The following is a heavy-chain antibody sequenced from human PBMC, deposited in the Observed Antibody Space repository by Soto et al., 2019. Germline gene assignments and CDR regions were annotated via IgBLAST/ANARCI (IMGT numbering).Heavy chain of an antibody. CDR1: GASMTNYH. V-gene: IGHV4-4*07. CDR3: ARPWDYNKSGYNAPWGYCMDV. J-gene: IGHJ6*02. Sequence: SETLSLTCTVSGASMTNYHWNWVRQSAGGGLGYIGRVSGTGSPDYNPSLKSRVTVSLDWSETQFSLKLTSVTAADTAVYYCARPWDYNKSGYNAPWGYCMDVWGHGTTVTVSS. D-gene: IGHD3-22*01. CDR2: VSGTGSP.